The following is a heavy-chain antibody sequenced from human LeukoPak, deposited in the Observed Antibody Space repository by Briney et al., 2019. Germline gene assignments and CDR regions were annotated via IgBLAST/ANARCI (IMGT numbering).Heavy chain of an antibody. J-gene: IGHJ4*02. CDR2: IKHGVGET. CDR3: ARLVYGAPPGDY. CDR1: GFTISSHW. V-gene: IGHV3-7*03. Sequence: GGSLRLSCAASGFTISSHWMTWVRQAPGKGLAWVASIKHGVGETYYADSVKGRFTISRDNSKNTLYLQMNSLRAEDTAVYYCARLVYGAPPGDYWGQGTLVTVSS. D-gene: IGHD4-17*01.